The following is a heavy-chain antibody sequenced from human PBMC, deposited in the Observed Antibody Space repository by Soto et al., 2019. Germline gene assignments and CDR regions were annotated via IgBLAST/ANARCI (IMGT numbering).Heavy chain of an antibody. CDR1: GGSISSSNW. J-gene: IGHJ5*02. CDR3: TIPRGPMIRP. Sequence: ETLSLTCAVSGGSISSSNWWSWVRQAPGKGLEWVGRIKSKTDGGTTDYAAPVKGRFTISRDDSKNTMYLQMNSLKTEDTAVYYCTIPRGPMIRPWGQGTLVTVSS. D-gene: IGHD3-22*01. CDR2: IKSKTDGGTT. V-gene: IGHV3-15*01.